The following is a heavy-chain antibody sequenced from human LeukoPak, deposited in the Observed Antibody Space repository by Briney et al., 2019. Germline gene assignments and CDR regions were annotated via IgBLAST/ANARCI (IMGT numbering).Heavy chain of an antibody. CDR2: ISYDGNKK. J-gene: IGHJ3*02. V-gene: IGHV3-30*18. CDR3: AKLAYDSSGSTGNQGFDI. CDR1: GFTFSSYT. D-gene: IGHD3-22*01. Sequence: SGGSLRLSCAASGFTFSSYTMHWVRQAPGKGLEWVGSISYDGNKKYYVDSVKGRFTISRDNSQSTLYLQMNSLRIEGTALYYCAKLAYDSSGSTGNQGFDIWGLGTMVTVSS.